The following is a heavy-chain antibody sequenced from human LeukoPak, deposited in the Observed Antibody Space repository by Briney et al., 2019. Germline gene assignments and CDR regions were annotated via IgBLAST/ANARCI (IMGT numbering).Heavy chain of an antibody. V-gene: IGHV1-46*01. J-gene: IGHJ4*02. CDR1: GYTFTSYY. D-gene: IGHD3-9*01. Sequence: ASVKVSCKASGYTFTSYYIHWVRQAPGRGLEWMGVLNPGGVGTNYAQKFQGRVTMTRDMSTSTVYVELSSLRSEDTAVYYCATAQLRYFDWPDLWGQGTLVTVSS. CDR3: ATAQLRYFDWPDL. CDR2: LNPGGVGT.